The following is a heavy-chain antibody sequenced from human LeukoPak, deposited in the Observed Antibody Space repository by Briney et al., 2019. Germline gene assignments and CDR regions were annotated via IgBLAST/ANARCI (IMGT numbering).Heavy chain of an antibody. Sequence: PGGSLRLSCAASGFTFSDYYMNWIRQAPGKGLEWVSYISSSGSTISYADSVKGRFTVSRDNAKNSLYLQMNSLRAEDTAVYYCARPILPAANAIDYWGQGTLVTVSS. D-gene: IGHD2-2*01. CDR2: ISSSGSTI. CDR1: GFTFSDYY. J-gene: IGHJ4*02. CDR3: ARPILPAANAIDY. V-gene: IGHV3-11*04.